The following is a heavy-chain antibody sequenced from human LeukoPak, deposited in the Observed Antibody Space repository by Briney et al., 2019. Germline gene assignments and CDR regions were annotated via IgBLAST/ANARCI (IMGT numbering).Heavy chain of an antibody. V-gene: IGHV3-7*01. CDR2: IKQDGSEK. CDR1: GFTFSSYW. D-gene: IGHD6-13*01. Sequence: GGSLRLSCAASGFTFSSYWMSWVRQAPGKGLEWVANIKQDGSEKYYVDSVKGRFTISRDNAKNSLYLQMNSLRAEDTAVYYYARSSGIAAAGDFDYWGQGTLVTVSS. J-gene: IGHJ4*02. CDR3: ARSSGIAAAGDFDY.